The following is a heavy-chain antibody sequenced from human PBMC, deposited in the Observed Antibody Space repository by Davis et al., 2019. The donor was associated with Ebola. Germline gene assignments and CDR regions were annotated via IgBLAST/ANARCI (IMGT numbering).Heavy chain of an antibody. V-gene: IGHV3-48*02. J-gene: IGHJ5*02. CDR1: GFTFSSYS. Sequence: GGSLRLSCAASGFTFSSYSMNWVRQAPGKGLEWVSYISSSSYTIYYADSVKGRFTLSRDNAKNSQSLQMNSLRHEDTAVYYCARDPQTKSDPDQWGQGTLVTVSS. D-gene: IGHD2-8*01. CDR3: ARDPQTKSDPDQ. CDR2: ISSSSYTI.